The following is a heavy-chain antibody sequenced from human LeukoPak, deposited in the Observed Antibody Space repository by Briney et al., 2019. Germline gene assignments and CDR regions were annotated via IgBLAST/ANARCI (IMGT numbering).Heavy chain of an antibody. D-gene: IGHD5-24*01. CDR1: GXSFSDYY. CDR3: ARGYYNPDY. V-gene: IGHV4-34*01. Sequence: PSETLSLTCAVYGXSFSDYYWSWIRQPPGKGLEWIGELNHSGGTNYNPSLKSRVTISVDTSKNQFSLKLSSVTAADTAVYYCARGYYNPDYWGQGTLVTVSS. J-gene: IGHJ4*02. CDR2: LNHSGGT.